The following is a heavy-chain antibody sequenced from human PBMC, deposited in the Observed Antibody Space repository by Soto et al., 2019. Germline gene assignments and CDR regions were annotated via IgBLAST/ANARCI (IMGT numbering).Heavy chain of an antibody. Sequence: ASVKVSCKASGYTFTSYGISWVRQAPGQGLEWMGWISAYNGNTNYAQKLQGRVTMTTDTSTSTAYMELRSLRSDDTAVYYCARVGSITIFGVRLRKDTYDAFDIWGQGTMVTVSS. V-gene: IGHV1-18*01. CDR3: ARVGSITIFGVRLRKDTYDAFDI. CDR1: GYTFTSYG. CDR2: ISAYNGNT. D-gene: IGHD3-3*01. J-gene: IGHJ3*02.